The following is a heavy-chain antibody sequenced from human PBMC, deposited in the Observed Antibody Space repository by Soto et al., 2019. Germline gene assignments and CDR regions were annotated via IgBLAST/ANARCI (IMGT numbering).Heavy chain of an antibody. V-gene: IGHV5-51*01. CDR3: ARQVESAACTGSYGVDV. J-gene: IGHJ6*02. Sequence: PGESLKISCKASRYSFASYWIGWVLQITGKGLEWMGIIYPGDSDTRYSPSFQGQVTISADKSISTAYLQWSSLKASDPAMYYCARQVESAACTGSYGVDVLGQCTTGT. CDR1: RYSFASYW. D-gene: IGHD6-13*01. CDR2: IYPGDSDT.